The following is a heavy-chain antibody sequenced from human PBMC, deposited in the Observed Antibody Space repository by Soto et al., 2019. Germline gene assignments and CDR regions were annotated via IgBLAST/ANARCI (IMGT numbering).Heavy chain of an antibody. CDR2: IYHSGST. J-gene: IGHJ5*02. Sequence: QVQLQESGPGLVKPSGTLSLTCAVSSGSISSSNWWSWVRQPPGKGLEWIGEIYHSGSTNYNPSLKSRVTRSVDKSKNQFSLKLSSGTAADTAVYYCARVVVPAADPNWFDPWGQGTLVTVSS. V-gene: IGHV4-4*02. CDR3: ARVVVPAADPNWFDP. D-gene: IGHD2-2*01. CDR1: SGSISSSNW.